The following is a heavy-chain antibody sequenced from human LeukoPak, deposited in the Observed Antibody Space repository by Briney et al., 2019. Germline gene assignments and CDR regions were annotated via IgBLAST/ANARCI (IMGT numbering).Heavy chain of an antibody. Sequence: SQTLSLTCTVSGGSTSSGGHYWSWIRQHPGKGLEWIGYIYYSGSTYYNPSLKSRVIISVDTSKNQFSLRLSSVTAADTAVYYCARAPKGMTTVRYYYYYYMDVWGKGTTVTVSS. CDR2: IYYSGST. V-gene: IGHV4-31*03. J-gene: IGHJ6*03. CDR1: GGSTSSGGHY. D-gene: IGHD4-11*01. CDR3: ARAPKGMTTVRYYYYYYMDV.